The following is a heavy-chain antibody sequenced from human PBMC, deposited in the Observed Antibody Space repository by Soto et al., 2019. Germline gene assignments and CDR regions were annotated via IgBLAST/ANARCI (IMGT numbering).Heavy chain of an antibody. CDR1: GGSISSSSYY. Sequence: QLQLQESGPGLVKPSETLSLTCTVSGGSISSSSYYWGWIRQPPGKGLEWIGSIYYSGSTYYNPSLKSRVTISVDTSKNQFSLKLSSVTAADTAVYYCARGWELRWGGFCFDYWGQGTLVTVSS. J-gene: IGHJ4*02. CDR2: IYYSGST. D-gene: IGHD1-26*01. V-gene: IGHV4-39*01. CDR3: ARGWELRWGGFCFDY.